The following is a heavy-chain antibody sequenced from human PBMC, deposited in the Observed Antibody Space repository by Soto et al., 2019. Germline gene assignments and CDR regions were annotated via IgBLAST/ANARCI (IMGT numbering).Heavy chain of an antibody. V-gene: IGHV3-30-3*01. Sequence: QVQLVESGGGVVQPGRSLRLSCTASGFSFSNYAMHWVRQAPGKGLEWVAVISYDGNKKQYADSVKGRCTISRDNSKNTLYLQLNGLRVEDTAVYYCARPPVSRYDYASGINWELKHAMDVWGQGTTVTVSS. D-gene: IGHD3-10*01. J-gene: IGHJ6*02. CDR2: ISYDGNKK. CDR1: GFSFSNYA. CDR3: ARPPVSRYDYASGINWELKHAMDV.